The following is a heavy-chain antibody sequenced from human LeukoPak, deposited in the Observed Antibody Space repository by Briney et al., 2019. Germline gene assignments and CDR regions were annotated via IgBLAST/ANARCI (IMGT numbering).Heavy chain of an antibody. J-gene: IGHJ4*02. CDR2: ISGYNGNT. V-gene: IGHV1-18*01. D-gene: IGHD5-12*01. CDR3: ARSSLGTITAGPFDY. Sequence: GASVKVSCKASGYTFSSYGIAWVRQAPGQGLEWMGWISGYNGNTNYAQKLQGRVSMTTDTSTTTAYMELRSLTSDDTALYYCARSSLGTITAGPFDYWGLGTLVTVSS. CDR1: GYTFSSYG.